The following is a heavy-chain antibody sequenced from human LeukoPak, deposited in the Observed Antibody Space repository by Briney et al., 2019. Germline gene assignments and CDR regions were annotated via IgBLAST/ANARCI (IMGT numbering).Heavy chain of an antibody. D-gene: IGHD4-17*01. CDR2: IYSGGNT. CDR3: ARDPTTDGKKRRGAFDI. V-gene: IGHV3-53*01. J-gene: IGHJ3*02. Sequence: PGGSLRLSCTVSGFTVSSNSMSWVRQAPGKGLEWVSFIYSGGNTHYSDSVKGRFTISRDNSENTLYLQMNSLRDEDTAVYYCARDPTTDGKKRRGAFDIWGQGTLVTVS. CDR1: GFTVSSNS.